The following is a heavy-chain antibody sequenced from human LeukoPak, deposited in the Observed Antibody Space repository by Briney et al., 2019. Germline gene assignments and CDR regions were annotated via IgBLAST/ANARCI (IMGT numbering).Heavy chain of an antibody. CDR3: PYSIGYCSGGSCYVHPFFDY. Sequence: PSETLSLTCAVYGGSFSGYYWSWIRQPPGKGLEWIGEINHSGSTNYNPSLKSRVTISVDTSKNQFSLKLSSVTAADTAVYYCPYSIGYCSGGSCYVHPFFDYWGQGTLVTVSS. CDR2: INHSGST. D-gene: IGHD2-15*01. J-gene: IGHJ4*02. V-gene: IGHV4-34*03. CDR1: GGSFSGYY.